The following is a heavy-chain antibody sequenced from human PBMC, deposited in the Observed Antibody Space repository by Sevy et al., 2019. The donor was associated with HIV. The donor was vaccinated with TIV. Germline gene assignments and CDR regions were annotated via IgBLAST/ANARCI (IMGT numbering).Heavy chain of an antibody. CDR2: IKQDGSDK. Sequence: GGSLRLSCAASGFTFNNYWMTWVHQAPGKGLEWVANIKQDGSDKYYMESVKGRFNISRDNTKKSLYLQLNSLRAEDTAVYYCARSWDYWGQMGYWGQGTLVTVSS. CDR1: GFTFNNYW. D-gene: IGHD7-27*01. J-gene: IGHJ4*02. CDR3: ARSWDYWGQMGY. V-gene: IGHV3-7*03.